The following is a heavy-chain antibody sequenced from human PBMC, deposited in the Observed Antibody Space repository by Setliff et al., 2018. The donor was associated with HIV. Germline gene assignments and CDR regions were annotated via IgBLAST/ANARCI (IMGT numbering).Heavy chain of an antibody. V-gene: IGHV3-30*02. CDR1: GFTFGDYG. CDR2: IPYDGSNK. D-gene: IGHD6-19*01. CDR3: AKDFGYSSGWYLVSGTFDI. Sequence: GGSLSLSCTASGFTFGDYGMHWVRQAPGKGLDWVAFIPYDGSNKYYADSVKGRFTISRDNSKNTLYLQMNSLRAEDTAAYFCAKDFGYSSGWYLVSGTFDIWGQGTKVTVS. J-gene: IGHJ3*02.